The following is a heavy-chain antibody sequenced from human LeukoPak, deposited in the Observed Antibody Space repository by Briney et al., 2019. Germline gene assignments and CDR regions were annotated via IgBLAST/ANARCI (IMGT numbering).Heavy chain of an antibody. CDR2: ISYDGSNK. J-gene: IGHJ6*03. CDR3: ARDPPTTVTTPGYYYYYMDV. CDR1: GFTFSSYA. D-gene: IGHD4-17*01. V-gene: IGHV3-30*04. Sequence: GGSLRLSCAASGFTFSSYAMNWVRQAPGKGLEWVAVISYDGSNKYYADSVKGRFTISRDNSKNTLYLQMNSLRAEDTAVYYCARDPPTTVTTPGYYYYYMDVWGKGTTVTVSS.